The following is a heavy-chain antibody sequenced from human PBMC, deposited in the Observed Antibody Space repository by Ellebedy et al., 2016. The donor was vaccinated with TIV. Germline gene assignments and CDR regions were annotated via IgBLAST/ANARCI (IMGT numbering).Heavy chain of an antibody. J-gene: IGHJ3*02. Sequence: AASVKVSCKASGYTFTGYYMHWVRQAPGQGLEWMGWINPNSGGTNYAQKFQGRVTMNRDTSISTAYMELSRLRSDDTAVYYCARWMLPGGDRDAFDIWGQGTMVTVSS. V-gene: IGHV1-2*02. CDR2: INPNSGGT. CDR1: GYTFTGYY. D-gene: IGHD2-21*02. CDR3: ARWMLPGGDRDAFDI.